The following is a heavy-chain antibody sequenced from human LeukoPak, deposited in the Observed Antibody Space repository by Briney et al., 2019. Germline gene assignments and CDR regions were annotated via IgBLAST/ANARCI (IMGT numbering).Heavy chain of an antibody. V-gene: IGHV1-2*02. D-gene: IGHD3-9*01. J-gene: IGHJ5*02. CDR3: ARGQDTPYYDILTGYST. Sequence: EASVKVSCKASGYTFSDYGVGWVRQAPGQGLEWMGWINPNSGGTNYAQKFQGRVTMTRDTSISTAYMELSRLRSDDTAVYYCARGQDTPYYDILTGYSTWGQGTLVTVSS. CDR2: INPNSGGT. CDR1: GYTFSDYG.